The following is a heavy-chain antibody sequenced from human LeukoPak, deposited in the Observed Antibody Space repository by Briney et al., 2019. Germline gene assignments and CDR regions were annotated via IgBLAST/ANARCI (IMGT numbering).Heavy chain of an antibody. J-gene: IGHJ4*02. CDR3: ARGLTQIPRLATGLGH. CDR1: GFSFSSYA. CDR2: IWYDGGNK. V-gene: IGHV3-33*01. D-gene: IGHD2-21*02. Sequence: GGPLRLSCAASGFSFSSYAMHWVRQAPGKGLEWVAVIWYDGGNKYYADSVKGRFTISRDNSKNTLYLEMNSLRAEDTAVYYCARGLTQIPRLATGLGHWGQGTLVTVSS.